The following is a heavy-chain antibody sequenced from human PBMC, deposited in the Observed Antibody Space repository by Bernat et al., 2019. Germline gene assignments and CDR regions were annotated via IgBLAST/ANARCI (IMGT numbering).Heavy chain of an antibody. D-gene: IGHD4-17*01. J-gene: IGHJ3*02. CDR1: GFTFSSYS. CDR3: SRGDTDGVTVTLSYAFDI. Sequence: EVQLVESGGGLVKPGGSLRLSCAASGFTFSSYSMNWVRQAPGKGLEWVSSISSSSSYIYYADSVKGRFTISRDNTKNSLYLQMNSLRAEDTAVYYCSRGDTDGVTVTLSYAFDIWGQGTMVTVSS. V-gene: IGHV3-21*01. CDR2: ISSSSSYI.